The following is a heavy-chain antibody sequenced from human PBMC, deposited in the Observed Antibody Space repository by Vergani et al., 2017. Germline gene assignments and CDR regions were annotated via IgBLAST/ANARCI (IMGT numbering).Heavy chain of an antibody. CDR3: ARGSCLGGSCYKPLFDY. V-gene: IGHV4-61*02. CDR2: IHTSGST. Sequence: QVQLQESGPGLVKPSQTLSLICTVSGGSINSHNYYWSWIRQPAGKGLEWIGRIHTSGSTNYNPSLKSRGTMSEDTSKNQFSLNLTSVTAADTAVYFCARGSCLGGSCYKPLFDYWGQGILVTVSS. D-gene: IGHD2-15*01. CDR1: GGSINSHNYY. J-gene: IGHJ4*02.